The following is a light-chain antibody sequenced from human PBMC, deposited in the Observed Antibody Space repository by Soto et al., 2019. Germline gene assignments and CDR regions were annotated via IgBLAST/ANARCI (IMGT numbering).Light chain of an antibody. J-gene: IGLJ2*01. CDR2: EVS. CDR3: SSYTSNRSVL. Sequence: QSALTQPASVSGSPGQSITISCTGTSSDIGGYKYVSWYQQHPGKVPKLIIFEVSNRPSGVSERFSGSKSANTASLTISRLQAEDEADYYCSSYTSNRSVLFGGGTKVTVL. CDR1: SSDIGGYKY. V-gene: IGLV2-14*01.